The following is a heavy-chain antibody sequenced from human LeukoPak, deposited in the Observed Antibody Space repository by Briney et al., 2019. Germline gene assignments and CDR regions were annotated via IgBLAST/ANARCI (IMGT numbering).Heavy chain of an antibody. CDR2: INTNTGNP. D-gene: IGHD5-18*01. J-gene: IGHJ5*02. CDR1: GYTFTTYA. CDR3: ARRGYSYGYYWFDP. Sequence: ASVKVSCKAFGYTFTTYAMNWVRQAPGQGLEWMGWINTNTGNPTYAQGFTGRFVFSLDTSVSTAYLQISSLKAEDTAVYYCARRGYSYGYYWFDPWGQGTLVTVSS. V-gene: IGHV7-4-1*02.